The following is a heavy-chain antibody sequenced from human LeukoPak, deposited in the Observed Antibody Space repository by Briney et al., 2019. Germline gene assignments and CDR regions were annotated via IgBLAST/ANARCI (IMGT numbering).Heavy chain of an antibody. J-gene: IGHJ5*02. Sequence: ASVKVSCKTSGYTFSDYYIHWIRQAPGQGLEWVGWINPNSGDTDYAQKFQGRVTVTRDTSTSTAYMELRSLRSDDTAVYYCARAIGSGSYSSVPRRWFDPWGQGTLVTVSS. D-gene: IGHD3-10*01. CDR1: GYTFSDYY. V-gene: IGHV1-2*02. CDR2: INPNSGDT. CDR3: ARAIGSGSYSSVPRRWFDP.